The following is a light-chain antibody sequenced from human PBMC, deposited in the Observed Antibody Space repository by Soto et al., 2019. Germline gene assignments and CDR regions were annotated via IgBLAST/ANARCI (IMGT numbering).Light chain of an antibody. CDR3: QQYNNWHPIT. Sequence: EILLTQSPGTLSLSPGERATLSCRASQSVSSNYLAWYQPKPGQATRLIIYGASTRANGIPARFSGSGSGTEFTLTIRSLQSEDFAVYYCQQYNNWHPITFGQGTRLEIK. V-gene: IGKV3-15*01. CDR1: QSVSSN. J-gene: IGKJ5*01. CDR2: GAS.